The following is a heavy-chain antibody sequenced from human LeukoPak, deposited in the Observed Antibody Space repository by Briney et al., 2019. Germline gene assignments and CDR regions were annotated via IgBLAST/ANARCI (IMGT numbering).Heavy chain of an antibody. CDR3: ARVVGVYYGSGSWFDP. V-gene: IGHV4-39*07. D-gene: IGHD3-10*01. CDR2: MYHSGST. CDR1: GGSISSYY. J-gene: IGHJ5*02. Sequence: SETLSLTCTVSGGSISSYYWGWIRQPPGKGLEWIGTMYHSGSTYYNPSLKSRVTISVDTSKNQFSLKLSSVTAADTAVYYCARVVGVYYGSGSWFDPWGQGTLVTVSS.